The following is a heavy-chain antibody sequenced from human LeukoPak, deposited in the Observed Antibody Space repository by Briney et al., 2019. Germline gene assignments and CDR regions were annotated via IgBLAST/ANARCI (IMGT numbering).Heavy chain of an antibody. CDR3: ARVNRVRYDFWSGYDDY. D-gene: IGHD3-3*01. Sequence: AGGSLSLSCAASGFTFGSYGMHWVCQVPGKGLEGVAVISYDASNKHYVDSVKGQFTISRDNSKNTLYLQMNSLRAEDTAVYYCARVNRVRYDFWSGYDDYWGQGTLVTVSS. V-gene: IGHV3-30*03. CDR1: GFTFGSYG. J-gene: IGHJ4*02. CDR2: ISYDASNK.